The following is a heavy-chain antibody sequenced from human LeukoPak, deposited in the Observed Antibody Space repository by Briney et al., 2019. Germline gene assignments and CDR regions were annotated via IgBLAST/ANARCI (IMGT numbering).Heavy chain of an antibody. Sequence: SETLSLTCSASGDSISSYYWSWIRQPPGKGLECIGYIYYTGTTDSNTSLNSRVTISMDTSKSPLSLNPGSVTAADTAVYYCSRRLGGWARLAYWGQGTLAPVSS. V-gene: IGHV4-59*01. CDR2: IYYTGTT. D-gene: IGHD6-19*01. J-gene: IGHJ4*02. CDR3: SRRLGGWARLAY. CDR1: GDSISSYY.